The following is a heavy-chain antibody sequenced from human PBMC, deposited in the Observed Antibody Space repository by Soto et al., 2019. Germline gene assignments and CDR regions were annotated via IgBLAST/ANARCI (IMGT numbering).Heavy chain of an antibody. CDR1: GYTLTDHG. CDR2: INPKSGDT. V-gene: IGHV1-2*02. D-gene: IGHD5-18*01. Sequence: GASVKVSCKASGYTLTDHGISWVRQAPGQGLEWMGCINPKSGDTDYSQKFQGRVTLTRDTSISTVYMEVSSLTSDDTAVYFCAREWDKATVPRADDWGQGTLVTVAS. J-gene: IGHJ4*01. CDR3: AREWDKATVPRADD.